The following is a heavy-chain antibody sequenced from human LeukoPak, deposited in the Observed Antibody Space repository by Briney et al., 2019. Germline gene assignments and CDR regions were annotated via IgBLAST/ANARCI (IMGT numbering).Heavy chain of an antibody. D-gene: IGHD6-13*01. CDR2: ISAYNGNT. CDR3: ARGNIAAASSHVDV. CDR1: GYTFTNYG. Sequence: RASVKVSCKASGYTFTNYGISWVRQAPGQGLEWMGWISAYNGNTNYAQNLQGRVTMTTDTSTSTTYMELRSLRSDDTAVYYCARGNIAAASSHVDVWGKGTTVTVSS. V-gene: IGHV1-18*01. J-gene: IGHJ6*04.